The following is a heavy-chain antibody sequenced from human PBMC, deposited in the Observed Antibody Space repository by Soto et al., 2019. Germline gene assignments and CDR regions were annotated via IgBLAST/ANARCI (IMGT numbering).Heavy chain of an antibody. CDR3: AREFSNSPEAFDS. Sequence: SETLSLTCTVSGGSVNSDNFYWSCIRQPPGRGLEWIGYIYYTGSTNYNPSLKSRVTLSINTSRNQFSLKLSSVTPADTAVYYCAREFSNSPEAFDSWGQGSLVTVSS. D-gene: IGHD6-6*01. V-gene: IGHV4-61*01. CDR2: IYYTGST. J-gene: IGHJ4*02. CDR1: GGSVNSDNFY.